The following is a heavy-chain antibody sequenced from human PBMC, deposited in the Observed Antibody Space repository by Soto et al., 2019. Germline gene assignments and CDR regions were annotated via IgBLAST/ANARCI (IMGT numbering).Heavy chain of an antibody. CDR3: ARRGSGWYNPLNY. J-gene: IGHJ4*02. D-gene: IGHD6-19*01. Sequence: SETLSLTCAVYGGSFSAYYWSWIRQPPGKGLEWIGEINHSGGTSYNPSLKSRVTISVDTSKSQFSLKLTSVTAADRAVYYCARRGSGWYNPLNYWGQGTQVTVSS. CDR1: GGSFSAYY. CDR2: INHSGGT. V-gene: IGHV4-34*01.